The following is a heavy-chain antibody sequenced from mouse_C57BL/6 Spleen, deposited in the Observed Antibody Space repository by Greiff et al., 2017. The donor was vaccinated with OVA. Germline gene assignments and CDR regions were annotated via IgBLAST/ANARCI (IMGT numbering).Heavy chain of an antibody. CDR2: INPNNGGT. Sequence: VQLQQSGPELVKPGASVKISCKASGYTFTDYYMNWVKQSHGKSLEWIGDINPNNGGTSYNQKFKGKATLTVDKSSSTAYMELRSLTSEDSAVYYCLYHFDYWGQGTTLTVSS. D-gene: IGHD2-1*01. CDR1: GYTFTDYY. J-gene: IGHJ2*01. V-gene: IGHV1-26*01. CDR3: LYHFDY.